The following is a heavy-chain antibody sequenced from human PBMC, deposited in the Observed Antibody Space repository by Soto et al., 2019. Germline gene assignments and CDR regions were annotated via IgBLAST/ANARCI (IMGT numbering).Heavy chain of an antibody. CDR1: GLAFSNYA. CDR3: AKGDLLWDPFDF. D-gene: IGHD3-16*01. CDR2: ITASGYSA. Sequence: GGSLRLSCAASGLAFSNYAMTSVRQAPGKGLEWVSIITASGYSAYYGGAVKGRFTTSRDNSRSTLYLQMNGLRADDTAVYYCAKGDLLWDPFDFWGQGTLVTVSS. J-gene: IGHJ4*02. V-gene: IGHV3-23*01.